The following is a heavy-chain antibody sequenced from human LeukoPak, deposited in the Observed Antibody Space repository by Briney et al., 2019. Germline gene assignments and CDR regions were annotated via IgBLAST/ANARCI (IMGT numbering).Heavy chain of an antibody. CDR1: GYSISSGYY. CDR2: IYHSGST. CDR3: ARLKWYPNWFDP. D-gene: IGHD2-2*01. Sequence: RPSETLSLTCTVSGYSISSGYYWGWIRQPPGKGLEWIGSIYHSGSTYYNPSLKSRVTISVDTSKNQFSLKLSSVTAVDTAVYYCARLKWYPNWFDPWGQGTLVTVSS. J-gene: IGHJ5*02. V-gene: IGHV4-38-2*02.